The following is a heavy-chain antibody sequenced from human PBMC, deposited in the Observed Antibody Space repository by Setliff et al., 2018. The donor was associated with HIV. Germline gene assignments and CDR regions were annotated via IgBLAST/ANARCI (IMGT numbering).Heavy chain of an antibody. CDR1: GFTFSSSW. J-gene: IGHJ4*02. CDR3: VRRYPGGSYFEY. Sequence: HPGGSLRLSCAASGFTFSSSWMSWVRQAPGKGLEWVANINEDGSDKYYMDSVKGRFSISRDNADNSLYLQMNSLRGEDTAVYYCVRRYPGGSYFEYWGQGTLVTV. V-gene: IGHV3-7*03. D-gene: IGHD2-15*01. CDR2: INEDGSDK.